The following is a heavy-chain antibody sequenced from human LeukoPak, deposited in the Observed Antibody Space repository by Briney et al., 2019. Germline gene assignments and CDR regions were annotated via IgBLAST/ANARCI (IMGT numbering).Heavy chain of an antibody. CDR1: EFTLSSYD. Sequence: PRRSLRPSCPASEFTLSSYDMHWVRQAPAKGLDWVAVISYDGSNKFYADSVKGRFTISRDNSKKMLYLQMNSLRAEDTAVYYCAKGIRRLVGTIPGLRRDHYMDVWGKGTTVTVSS. J-gene: IGHJ6*03. V-gene: IGHV3-30*18. CDR2: ISYDGSNK. CDR3: AKGIRRLVGTIPGLRRDHYMDV. D-gene: IGHD1-26*01.